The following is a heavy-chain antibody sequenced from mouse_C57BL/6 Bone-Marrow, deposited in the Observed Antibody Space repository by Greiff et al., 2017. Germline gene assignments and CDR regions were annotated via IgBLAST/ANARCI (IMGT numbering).Heavy chain of an antibody. J-gene: IGHJ2*01. CDR2: IYPRSGNT. D-gene: IGHD1-1*01. CDR3: ARYPFMTTVVAPYYFDY. V-gene: IGHV1-81*01. Sequence: VQLQQSGAELARPGASVKLSCKASGYTFTSYGISWVKQRTGQGLEWIGEIYPRSGNTYYNEKFKGKATLTADKSSSTAYMELRSLTSEDSAVYFCARYPFMTTVVAPYYFDYWGQGTTLTVSS. CDR1: GYTFTSYG.